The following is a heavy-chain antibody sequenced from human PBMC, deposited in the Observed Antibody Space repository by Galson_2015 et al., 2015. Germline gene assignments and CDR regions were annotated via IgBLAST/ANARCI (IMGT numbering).Heavy chain of an antibody. V-gene: IGHV3-30*18. CDR2: ITYNGSNK. Sequence: SLRLSCAASEFSFSSFGMHWVRQAPGKGLEWVAVITYNGSNKYYADSVKGRFTISRDNSKNTLYLQMNSLRAEDTAVYYCEKIASMVRGDLVGPHDFNYWVQGTLVTVSS. D-gene: IGHD3-10*01. J-gene: IGHJ4*02. CDR3: EKIASMVRGDLVGPHDFNY. CDR1: EFSFSSFG.